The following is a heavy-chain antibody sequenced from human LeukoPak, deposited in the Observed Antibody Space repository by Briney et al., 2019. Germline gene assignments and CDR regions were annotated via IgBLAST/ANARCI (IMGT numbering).Heavy chain of an antibody. V-gene: IGHV3-30*04. CDR1: GFTFSSYA. CDR3: AGDRGTYGLSDFDY. J-gene: IGHJ4*02. CDR2: ISYDGSNK. Sequence: PGGSLRLSCAASGFTFSSYAMHWVRQAPGKGLEWVAVISYDGSNKYYADSVKGRFTISRDNSKNTLYLQMNSLRAEDTAVYYCAGDRGTYGLSDFDYWGQGTLVTVSS. D-gene: IGHD4-17*01.